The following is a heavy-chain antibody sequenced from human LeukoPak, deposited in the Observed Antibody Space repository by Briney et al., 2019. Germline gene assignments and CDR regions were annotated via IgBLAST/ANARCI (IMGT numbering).Heavy chain of an antibody. CDR2: INPNSGGT. J-gene: IGHJ6*03. CDR1: GYTFTSYY. V-gene: IGHV1-2*02. Sequence: GASVKVSCKASGYTFTSYYMHWVRQAPGQGLEWMGWINPNSGGTNYAQKFQGRVTLTRDTSISTAYMELSRLRSDDTAVYYCARDRTRYYYYSYMDVWGKGTAVTISS. D-gene: IGHD1-14*01. CDR3: ARDRTRYYYYSYMDV.